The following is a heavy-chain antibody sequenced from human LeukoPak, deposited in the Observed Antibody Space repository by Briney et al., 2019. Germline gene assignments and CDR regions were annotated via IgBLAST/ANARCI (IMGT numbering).Heavy chain of an antibody. V-gene: IGHV1-3*01. Sequence: GASVKVSCKASGYSFSTYTMHWVRQAPGQRLEWMGWINAGNGNTKYSRNFQGRVTITRDTSANTAYMEMSSLRSEDTAVYYCAREIDRDDYNRFFDYWGQGTLVSVSS. J-gene: IGHJ4*02. CDR2: INAGNGNT. CDR1: GYSFSTYT. D-gene: IGHD5-24*01. CDR3: AREIDRDDYNRFFDY.